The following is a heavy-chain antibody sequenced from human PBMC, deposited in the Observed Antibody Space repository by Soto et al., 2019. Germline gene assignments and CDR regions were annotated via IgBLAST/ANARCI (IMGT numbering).Heavy chain of an antibody. Sequence: PGESLKISCKGSGYSFTSYWIGWVRQMPGKGLEWMGIIYPGDSDTRYSPSFQGQVTISADKSISTAYLQWSSLKASDTAMYYCARCVGYYYDSSGEFDYWGQGTLVTVSS. CDR3: ARCVGYYYDSSGEFDY. CDR2: IYPGDSDT. V-gene: IGHV5-51*01. D-gene: IGHD3-22*01. J-gene: IGHJ4*02. CDR1: GYSFTSYW.